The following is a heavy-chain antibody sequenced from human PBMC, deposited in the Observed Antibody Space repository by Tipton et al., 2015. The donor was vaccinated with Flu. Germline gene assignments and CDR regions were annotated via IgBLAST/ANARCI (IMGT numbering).Heavy chain of an antibody. J-gene: IGHJ5*02. V-gene: IGHV4-4*07. CDR2: IYASGST. Sequence: GLVKPSETLSLMCTVSGGSISSYYWTWIRQPAGKGLEWIGRIYASGSTNYNPSFTSRVTMSVGTSKNQMSLNLNSVTAADTAVYYCARVDIVLVPSGSKENWFDPWGQGILVTVSS. CDR1: GGSISSYY. CDR3: ARVDIVLVPSGSKENWFDP. D-gene: IGHD2-8*02.